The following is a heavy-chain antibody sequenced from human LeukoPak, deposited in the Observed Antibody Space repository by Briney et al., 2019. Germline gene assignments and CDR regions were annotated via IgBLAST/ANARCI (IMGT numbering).Heavy chain of an antibody. Sequence: GRSLRLSCAASGFTFTTYAMSWVRQAPGKGLEWVSVISGGGDGIYYADSVKGRFTISRDNSKNTLYLQVNSLRAEDTAVYYCARWETMERGDYWGQGTLVTVSS. J-gene: IGHJ4*02. CDR1: GFTFTTYA. D-gene: IGHD3-10*01. CDR2: ISGGGDGI. CDR3: ARWETMERGDY. V-gene: IGHV3-23*01.